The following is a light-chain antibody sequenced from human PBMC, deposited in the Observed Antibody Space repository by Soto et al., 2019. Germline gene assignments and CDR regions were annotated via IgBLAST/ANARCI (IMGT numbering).Light chain of an antibody. CDR3: HRRQSWPRT. V-gene: IGKV3-11*01. CDR1: QYINTR. J-gene: IGKJ1*01. CDR2: QTS. Sequence: EIVLTQSPATLSSFPGDRVTLSCRASQYINTRLAWYQHRPGQAPRLLIYQTSIRAAGIPARFSASGSGTDFPLTISDVQPGDFALYYCHRRQSWPRTFGQGTKVDI.